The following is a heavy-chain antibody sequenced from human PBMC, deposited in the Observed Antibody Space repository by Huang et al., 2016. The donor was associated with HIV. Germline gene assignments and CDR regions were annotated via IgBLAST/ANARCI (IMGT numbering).Heavy chain of an antibody. V-gene: IGHV3-30*03. CDR3: ASQGGRNVNTY. CDR2: RSDDGSNK. D-gene: IGHD3-16*01. CDR1: GFIFTNFG. J-gene: IGHJ4*02. Sequence: QVQLVESGGGVVQPGRSLRLSCAGAGFIFTNFGMPWVRQAQGKGLEWVAVRSDDGSNKVYADSVKGRFTIARDNSKNTLYLQMNSLRAEDTAVYYCASQGGRNVNTYWGQGTLVTVSS.